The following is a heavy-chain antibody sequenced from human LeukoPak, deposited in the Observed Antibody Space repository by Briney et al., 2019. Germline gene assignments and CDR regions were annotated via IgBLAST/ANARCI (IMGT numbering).Heavy chain of an antibody. CDR2: ISSSSSYI. CDR3: ARDGYIVVVTAMQGDYFDY. CDR1: GFTFSSYS. Sequence: YPGGSLRLSCAASGFTFSSYSMNWVRQAPGKGLEWVSSISSSSSYIYYADSVKGRFTISRDNAKNSLYLQMNSLRAEDTAVYYCARDGYIVVVTAMQGDYFDYWGQGTLVTVSS. J-gene: IGHJ4*02. V-gene: IGHV3-21*01. D-gene: IGHD2-21*02.